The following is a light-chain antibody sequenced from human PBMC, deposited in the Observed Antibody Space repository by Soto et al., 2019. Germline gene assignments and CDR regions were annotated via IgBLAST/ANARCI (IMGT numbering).Light chain of an antibody. Sequence: QSALTQPPSASGSPGQSVTISCTGASSDFGATNYVSWYQQHPGKAPKLMIFEVTKRPSGVPDRFSGSKSGNTASLTVSGLQAEDGAHYYCTSYAGSYADVLFGGGTKLTVL. CDR3: TSYAGSYADVL. CDR1: SSDFGATNY. CDR2: EVT. J-gene: IGLJ2*01. V-gene: IGLV2-8*01.